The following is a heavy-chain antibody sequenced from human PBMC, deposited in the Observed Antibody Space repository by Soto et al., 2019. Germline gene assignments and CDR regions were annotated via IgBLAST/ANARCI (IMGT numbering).Heavy chain of an antibody. Sequence: GGSLRLSCGASGFTFSNYGMTWVRQAPGKGLEWVSSIAASIGGTYYSDFVKGRFTISRDSSENTLYLQMNSLRVDDTAMYFCLQNQWELVHWGQGTPVTFSS. CDR1: GFTFSNYG. V-gene: IGHV3-23*01. CDR2: IAASIGGT. CDR3: LQNQWELVH. D-gene: IGHD1-26*01. J-gene: IGHJ4*02.